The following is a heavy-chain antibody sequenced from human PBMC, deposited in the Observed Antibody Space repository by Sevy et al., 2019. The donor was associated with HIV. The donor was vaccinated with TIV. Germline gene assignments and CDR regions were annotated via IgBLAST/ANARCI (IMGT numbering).Heavy chain of an antibody. CDR1: EFTFSSYE. J-gene: IGHJ3*02. CDR2: ISSSGSTI. Sequence: GGSLILSCAASEFTFSSYEMNWVRQAPGKGLEWVSYISSSGSTIYYADSVKGRFTISRDNAKNSLYLQMNSLRAEDTAVYYCATPMIADAFDIWGQGTMVTVSS. CDR3: ATPMIADAFDI. V-gene: IGHV3-48*03. D-gene: IGHD3-22*01.